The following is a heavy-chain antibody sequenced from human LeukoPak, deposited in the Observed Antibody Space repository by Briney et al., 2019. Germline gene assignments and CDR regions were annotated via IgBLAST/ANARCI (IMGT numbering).Heavy chain of an antibody. CDR2: IRVSNGNT. D-gene: IGHD1-26*01. CDR1: GGSFSSYA. V-gene: IGHV1-18*01. Sequence: GSSVKVSCKASGGSFSSYAISWVRQAPGLGLEWMGWIRVSNGNTNYARNLQGRVTMTTDTSTSTAYMELRSLRSDDTAVYYCARGEIIVGATTVDYWGQGTLVTVSS. J-gene: IGHJ4*02. CDR3: ARGEIIVGATTVDY.